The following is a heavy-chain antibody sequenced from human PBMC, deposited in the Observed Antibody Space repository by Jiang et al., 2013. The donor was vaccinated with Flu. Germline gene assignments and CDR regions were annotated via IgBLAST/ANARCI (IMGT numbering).Heavy chain of an antibody. D-gene: IGHD3-3*01. Sequence: VQLLESGGGLVQPGGSLRLSCAASGFTFSSYAMSWVRQAPGKGLEWVSAISGSGGSTYYADSVKGRFTISRDNSKNTLYLQMNSLRAEDTAVYYCAKGPKPRFLEFPPVGAFDIVGPRDNGHRLF. CDR2: ISGSGGST. CDR3: AKGPKPRFLEFPPVGAFDI. CDR1: GFTFSSYA. V-gene: IGHV3-23*01. J-gene: IGHJ3*02.